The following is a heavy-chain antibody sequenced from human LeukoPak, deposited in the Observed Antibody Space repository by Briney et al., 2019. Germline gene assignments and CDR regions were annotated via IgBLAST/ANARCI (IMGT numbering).Heavy chain of an antibody. CDR3: ARSMATVTTSIYYFDY. Sequence: GASVKVSCKASGYTFTSYYMHWVRQAPGQGLEWMGIINPSGGSTIYTQKFQGRVTMTRDTSTSTVYMELSSLRSEDTAVYYCARSMATVTTSIYYFDYWGQGTLVTVSS. J-gene: IGHJ4*02. D-gene: IGHD4-17*01. CDR2: INPSGGST. CDR1: GYTFTSYY. V-gene: IGHV1-46*01.